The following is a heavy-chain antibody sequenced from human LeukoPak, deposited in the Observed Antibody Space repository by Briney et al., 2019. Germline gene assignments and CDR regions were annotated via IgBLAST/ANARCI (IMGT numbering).Heavy chain of an antibody. CDR2: ISSSSSYI. CDR3: ARGTMFPYYFDY. V-gene: IGHV3-21*01. D-gene: IGHD3-10*02. Sequence: GGSLRLSCAASGFTFSSYSMKWVRQAPGKGLEWVSFISSSSSYIYYRDSVKGRFTISRDNARNSLYLQMNSLRAEDTAVYYCARGTMFPYYFDYWGQGTLVTVSS. CDR1: GFTFSSYS. J-gene: IGHJ4*02.